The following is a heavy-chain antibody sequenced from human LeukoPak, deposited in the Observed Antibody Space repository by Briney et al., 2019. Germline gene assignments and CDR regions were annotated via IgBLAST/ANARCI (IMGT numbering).Heavy chain of an antibody. D-gene: IGHD2-2*01. J-gene: IGHJ4*02. Sequence: ASVKVSCKASGYTFTSYYMYWVRQAPGQGLEWMGLINPGGGSTNYAQKFQGRVTMTRDMSTSTVYMELSSLRSEDTAVYYCARAAVGYCSSTSCEFDYWGQGTLVTVSS. CDR1: GYTFTSYY. CDR2: INPGGGST. CDR3: ARAAVGYCSSTSCEFDY. V-gene: IGHV1-46*01.